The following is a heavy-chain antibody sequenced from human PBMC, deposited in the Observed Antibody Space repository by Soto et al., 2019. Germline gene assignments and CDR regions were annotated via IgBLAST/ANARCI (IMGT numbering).Heavy chain of an antibody. CDR2: ISYDGSNK. Sequence: QVQLVESGGGVVQPGRSLRLSCAASGFTFSSYAMHWVRQAPGKGLEWVAVISYDGSNKYYADSVKGRFTISRDNSKNTLYLQMNSLRAEDTAVDYCARSGWWCTMIVVATYYFDYWGQGTLVTVSS. D-gene: IGHD3-22*01. V-gene: IGHV3-30-3*01. CDR3: ARSGWWCTMIVVATYYFDY. J-gene: IGHJ4*02. CDR1: GFTFSSYA.